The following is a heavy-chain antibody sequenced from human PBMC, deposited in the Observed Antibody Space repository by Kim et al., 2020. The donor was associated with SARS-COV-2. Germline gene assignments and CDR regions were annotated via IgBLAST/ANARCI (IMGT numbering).Heavy chain of an antibody. D-gene: IGHD2-2*01. V-gene: IGHV4-39*01. J-gene: IGHJ2*01. Sequence: PSLKSRVTISVDTSVNQFSLTLRSLTAADTALYYCARLPSTRGYRWYFDLWGRGTLITVSS. CDR3: ARLPSTRGYRWYFDL.